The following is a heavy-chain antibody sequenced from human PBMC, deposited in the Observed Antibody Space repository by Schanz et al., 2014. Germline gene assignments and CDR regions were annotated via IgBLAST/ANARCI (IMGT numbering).Heavy chain of an antibody. CDR1: GYTTFTDYY. J-gene: IGHJ2*01. V-gene: IGHV1-2*04. CDR3: ARLSVAGRPHVNYWYFDL. Sequence: QVQLVQSGAEVKKPGASVKVSCKASGYTTFTDYYIHWVRQAPGQGLEWMGWINPNSGDTNYAQKFQGWVTITRDTSISTAYMEVSRLKSDDTAVYYCARLSVAGRPHVNYWYFDLWGRGTLVTVSS. D-gene: IGHD6-19*01. CDR2: INPNSGDT.